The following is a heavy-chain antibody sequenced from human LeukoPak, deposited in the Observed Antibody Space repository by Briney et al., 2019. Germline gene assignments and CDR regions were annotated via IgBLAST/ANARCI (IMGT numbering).Heavy chain of an antibody. CDR2: ISASGGST. J-gene: IGHJ4*02. D-gene: IGHD6-19*01. CDR3: AKYSSGWCFEY. CDR1: GFTFSSYA. V-gene: IGHV3-23*01. Sequence: GGSLRLSCAASGFTFSSYAMSWVRQAPGKGLEWVSGISASGGSTYYADSVKGRFTISRDNSKNTLYLQMNSLRAEDTAVYYCAKYSSGWCFEYWGQGALVTVSS.